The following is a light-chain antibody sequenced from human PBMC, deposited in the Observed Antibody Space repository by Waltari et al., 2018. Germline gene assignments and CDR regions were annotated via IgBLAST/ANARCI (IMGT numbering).Light chain of an antibody. V-gene: IGKV3-15*01. J-gene: IGKJ2*01. CDR1: QSVRSN. Sequence: EIVMTQSPGTLPVSPGERATLSCRASQSVRSNFAWYQQKPGQAPRLIIYGAVTRGHDVPARFSASGSGTEFTLTISSVQSEDFAVYYCQHYNNWPYTFGQGTKLEI. CDR3: QHYNNWPYT. CDR2: GAV.